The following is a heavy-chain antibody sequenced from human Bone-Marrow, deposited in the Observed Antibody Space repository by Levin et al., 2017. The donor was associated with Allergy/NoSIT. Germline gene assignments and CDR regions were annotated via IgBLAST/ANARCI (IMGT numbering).Heavy chain of an antibody. CDR2: ISSSGSTI. J-gene: IGHJ5*02. Sequence: GGSLRLSCAASGFTFSSYEMNWVRQAPGKGLEWVSYISSSGSTIYYADSVKGRFTISRDNAKNSLYLQMNSLRAEDTAVYYCARDWKRIAARPNNWFDPWGQGTLVTVSS. CDR1: GFTFSSYE. D-gene: IGHD6-6*01. CDR3: ARDWKRIAARPNNWFDP. V-gene: IGHV3-48*03.